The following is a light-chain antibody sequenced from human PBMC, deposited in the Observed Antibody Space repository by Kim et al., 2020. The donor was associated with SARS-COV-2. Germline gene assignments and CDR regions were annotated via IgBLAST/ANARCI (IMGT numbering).Light chain of an antibody. Sequence: STGDRVTITCRASQGISSYLAWYQQKPGKAPKLLIYAASTLQSGVPSRFSGSGSGTDFTLTISCLQSEDFATYYCQQYYSYPPYTFGGGTKVEIK. CDR3: QQYYSYPPYT. CDR1: QGISSY. CDR2: AAS. V-gene: IGKV1-8*01. J-gene: IGKJ4*01.